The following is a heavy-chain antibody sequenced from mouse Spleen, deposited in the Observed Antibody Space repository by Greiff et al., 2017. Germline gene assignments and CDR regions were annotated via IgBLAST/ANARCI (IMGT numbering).Heavy chain of an antibody. CDR3: ARDGDGYYWFAY. D-gene: IGHD2-3*01. V-gene: IGHV1-81*01. Sequence: VKLVESGAELARPGASVKLSCKASGYTFTSYGISWVKQRTGQGLEWIGEIYPRSGNTYYNEKFKGKATLTADKSSSTAYMELRSLTSEDSAVYFCARDGDGYYWFAYWGQGTLVTVSA. CDR1: GYTFTSYG. CDR2: IYPRSGNT. J-gene: IGHJ3*01.